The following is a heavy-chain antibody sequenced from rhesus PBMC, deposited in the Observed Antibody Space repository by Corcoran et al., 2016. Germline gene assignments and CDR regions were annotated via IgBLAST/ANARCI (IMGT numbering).Heavy chain of an antibody. V-gene: IGHV4-99*01. CDR3: ARPGGGNHLDF. J-gene: IGHJ4*01. CDR1: GYSISSGYY. CDR2: ISGRSGNT. Sequence: QVQLQESGPGLAKPSETLSLTCAVSGYSISSGYYWGWIRQPPGKGLEYIGYISGRSGNTYCNPSLKGRVTISKDTSKNQVSLKVSSVTAADTAVYYCARPGGGNHLDFWGQGVLVTVSS. D-gene: IGHD3-34*01.